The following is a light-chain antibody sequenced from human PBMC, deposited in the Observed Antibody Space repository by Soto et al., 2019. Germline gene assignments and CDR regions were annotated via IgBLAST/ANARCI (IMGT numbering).Light chain of an antibody. CDR3: QQYSTFPPT. V-gene: IGKV1-16*01. J-gene: IGKJ4*01. CDR1: PAINNY. Sequence: DIQMTQSPASLSASVGDRVTVTCRASPAINNYLAWFQQKPGTAPKPLIYGAASLERGVPSRFSGTSSGTEFTLTISGLQPEDFATYYCQQYSTFPPTFGGGTKVEIK. CDR2: GAA.